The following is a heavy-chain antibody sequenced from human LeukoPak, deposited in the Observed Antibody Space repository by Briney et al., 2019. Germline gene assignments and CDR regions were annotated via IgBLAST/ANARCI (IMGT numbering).Heavy chain of an antibody. J-gene: IGHJ3*02. CDR2: IYSGDST. CDR3: VRDTVENDAFET. V-gene: IGHV3-53*04. Sequence: LTGGSLRLSCAASGFTVISNYMSWVRQAPGKGLEWVSVIYSGDSTYYADSVKGRFTISRHNSKNTLYLQMNSLRAEDTAVYYYVRDTVENDAFETWGQGAMVTVSS. CDR1: GFTVISNY. D-gene: IGHD5-24*01.